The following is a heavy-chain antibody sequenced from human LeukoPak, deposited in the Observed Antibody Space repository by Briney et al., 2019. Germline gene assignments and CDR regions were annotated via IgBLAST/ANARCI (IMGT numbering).Heavy chain of an antibody. CDR2: ISSSGSTI. V-gene: IGHV3-11*01. D-gene: IGHD3-10*01. CDR3: ASSRWFGGPFDY. J-gene: IGHJ4*02. Sequence: GGSLRLSCAASGFTFSDYYMSWIRQAPGKGLECVSYISSSGSTIYYADSVKGRFTISRDNAKNSLYLQMNSLRAEDTAVYYCASSRWFGGPFDYWGQGTLVTVSS. CDR1: GFTFSDYY.